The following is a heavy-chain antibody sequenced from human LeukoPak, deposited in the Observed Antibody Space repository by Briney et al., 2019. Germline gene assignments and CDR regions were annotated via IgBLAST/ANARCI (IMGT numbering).Heavy chain of an antibody. Sequence: PSETLSLTCTVSGVSISSGGYYWSWIRQHPGKGLEWIGYIYYSGSTYYNPSLKSRVTISVDTSKNQFSLKLSSVTAADTAVYYCARDSRQWLASVFDYWGQGTLVTVSS. D-gene: IGHD6-19*01. CDR3: ARDSRQWLASVFDY. CDR1: GVSISSGGYY. J-gene: IGHJ4*02. CDR2: IYYSGST. V-gene: IGHV4-31*03.